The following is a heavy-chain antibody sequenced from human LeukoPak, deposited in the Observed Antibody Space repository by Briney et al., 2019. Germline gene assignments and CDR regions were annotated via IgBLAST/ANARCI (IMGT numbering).Heavy chain of an antibody. D-gene: IGHD2-15*01. V-gene: IGHV5-51*01. CDR2: IYPGDSDT. CDR1: GYTFTSYW. J-gene: IGHJ4*02. CDR3: ARRGYCSGGTCYSAPFDY. Sequence: GESLKISCNGSGYTFTSYWIGWVRQMPGKGLEWMGIIYPGDSDTRYSPSFQGQVTISADKSISTAYLQWSSLKASDTAMYYCARRGYCSGGTCYSAPFDYWGQGTLVTVSS.